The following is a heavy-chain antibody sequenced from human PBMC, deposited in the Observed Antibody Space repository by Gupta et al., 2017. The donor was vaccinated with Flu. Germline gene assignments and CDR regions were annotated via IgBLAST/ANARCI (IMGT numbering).Heavy chain of an antibody. CDR1: GATFGSYG. CDR2: IIPIYATA. CDR3: AGVHDSSGQGWFDS. D-gene: IGHD3-22*01. Sequence: QVQLVQSGAEVKKPGSSVRVSCKASGATFGSYGINWVRQAPGQGLEWMGGIIPIYATAKYARKFQGRVTLTADKSTITAHMELNSLRSEDTALYFCAGVHDSSGQGWFDSWGQGTLITVSS. J-gene: IGHJ5*01. V-gene: IGHV1-69*06.